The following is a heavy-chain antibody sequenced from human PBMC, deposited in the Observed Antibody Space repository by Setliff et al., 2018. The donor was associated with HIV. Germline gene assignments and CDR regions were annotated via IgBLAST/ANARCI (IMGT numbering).Heavy chain of an antibody. J-gene: IGHJ6*02. V-gene: IGHV4-39*07. CDR3: ARPVSKNFYGMDV. Sequence: SETLSLTCTVSGGSISSSSYYWGWIRQPPGKGLEWIGSIYYSGSTYYNPSLKSRITMSVDTFKKQFSLKLTSVTAADTAVYFCARPVSKNFYGMDVWGLGATVTVSS. CDR1: GGSISSSSYY. CDR2: IYYSGST.